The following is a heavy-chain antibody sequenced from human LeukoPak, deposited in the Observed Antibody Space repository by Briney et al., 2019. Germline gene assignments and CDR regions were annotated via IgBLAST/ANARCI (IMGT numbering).Heavy chain of an antibody. D-gene: IGHD3-22*01. CDR2: ISGSGGSS. J-gene: IGHJ4*02. CDR1: GFAFSSYA. V-gene: IGHV3-23*01. Sequence: PGGSLRLSCAASGFAFSSYAMSWVRQAPGKGLEWVSAISGSGGSSYYADSVKGRFTISRDNSKNTLYLQMNSLRAEDTAVYYCAKDYSSGYSFYFDYWGQGTLVTVSS. CDR3: AKDYSSGYSFYFDY.